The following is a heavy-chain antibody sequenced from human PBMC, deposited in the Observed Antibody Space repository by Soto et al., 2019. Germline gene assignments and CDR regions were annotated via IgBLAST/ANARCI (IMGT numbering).Heavy chain of an antibody. CDR1: GYTFTSYG. Sequence: GASVKLSCKDSGYTFTSYGISWVRQAPGQGLEWMGWISAYNGNTNYAQKLQGRVTMTTDTSTSTAYMELRSLRSDDTAVYYCARDTAMALPDAWGQGTLVTVSS. CDR3: ARDTAMALPDA. D-gene: IGHD5-18*01. V-gene: IGHV1-18*01. CDR2: ISAYNGNT. J-gene: IGHJ4*02.